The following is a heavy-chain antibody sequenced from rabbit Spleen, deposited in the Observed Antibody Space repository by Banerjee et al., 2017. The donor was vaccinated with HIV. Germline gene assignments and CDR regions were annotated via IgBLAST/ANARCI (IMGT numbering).Heavy chain of an antibody. Sequence: QEQLEESGGGLVKPGGTLTLTCKASGIDFSSGYYMCWVRQTPGKGLEWIACIYGGSPGSTAYANWAKGRFTISKTSSTTVPLQVTSLTAADTATYFCARDTGSSFSSYGMDLWGPGTLVTVS. V-gene: IGHV1S45*01. CDR2: IYGGSPGST. J-gene: IGHJ6*01. D-gene: IGHD8-1*01. CDR3: ARDTGSSFSSYGMDL. CDR1: GIDFSSGYY.